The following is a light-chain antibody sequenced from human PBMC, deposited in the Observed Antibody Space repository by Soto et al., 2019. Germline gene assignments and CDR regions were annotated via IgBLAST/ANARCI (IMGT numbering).Light chain of an antibody. V-gene: IGKV1-5*03. CDR3: QQYKSYPYT. CDR1: QSISSW. CDR2: KAS. Sequence: DIQMTQSPSILSTSVGDRVTITCRASQSISSWLAWYQQKPGKAPNLLIYKASNLQSGVPSRFSGSGSGTEFTPTISSLQPDDFATYYCQQYKSYPYTFGQGTKLEIK. J-gene: IGKJ2*01.